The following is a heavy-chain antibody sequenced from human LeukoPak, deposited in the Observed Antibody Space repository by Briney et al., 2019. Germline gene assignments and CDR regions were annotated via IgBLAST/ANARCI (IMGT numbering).Heavy chain of an antibody. J-gene: IGHJ4*02. D-gene: IGHD6-13*01. V-gene: IGHV3-7*01. CDR2: IKQDGSEK. CDR1: GFTFSNAR. Sequence: AGGSLRLSCATHGFTFSNARMSWVPQAPGKGLEWVGNIKQDGSEKYYVGSVKGRFTTSRDNAENSLFLQMNRLRAEDTAVYYCARQRGSFYLDYWGQGTLVTVSS. CDR3: ARQRGSFYLDY.